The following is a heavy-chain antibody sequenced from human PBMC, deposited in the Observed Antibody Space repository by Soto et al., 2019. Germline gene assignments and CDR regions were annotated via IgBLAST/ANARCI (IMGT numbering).Heavy chain of an antibody. CDR2: TYTGGNS. Sequence: EVQLVETGGGLIQPGGSLSLSCAASGFNVSSKYMHWVRQAPGKGLEWVSLTYTGGNSFYASSVKGRFIVSRDISKNTLYLQMNSLSAEDTGVYYCAREGFPYGLDYWGQGSLVTVSS. CDR1: GFNVSSKY. V-gene: IGHV3-53*02. J-gene: IGHJ4*02. CDR3: AREGFPYGLDY. D-gene: IGHD3-10*01.